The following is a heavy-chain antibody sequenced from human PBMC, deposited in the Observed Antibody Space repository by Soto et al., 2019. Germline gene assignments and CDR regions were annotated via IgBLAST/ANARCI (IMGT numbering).Heavy chain of an antibody. CDR1: RNSFSDYW. D-gene: IGHD5-18*01. J-gene: IGHJ6*02. Sequence: RGESLKISCKAFRNSFSDYWIGWVRQMPGKGLEWMGFIYPGDSDTRYSPSFQGQVTISADESISTAYLQWSSLKASDTAMYYCARQDTAMVEGYYYYGMDVWGQGTTVTVSS. CDR2: IYPGDSDT. CDR3: ARQDTAMVEGYYYYGMDV. V-gene: IGHV5-51*01.